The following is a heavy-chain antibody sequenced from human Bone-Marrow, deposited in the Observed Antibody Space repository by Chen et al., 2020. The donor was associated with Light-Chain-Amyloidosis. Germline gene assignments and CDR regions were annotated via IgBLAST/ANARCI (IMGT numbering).Heavy chain of an antibody. CDR2: IKSKTDGGTT. CDR1: GFTFRNAW. J-gene: IGHJ4*02. Sequence: EVQLVESGGGLVKPGGSLRLSCAASGFTFRNAWMSWVRQAPGKGLEWVGRIKSKTDGGTTDYAAPVKGRFTISRDDSKNTLYLQMNSLKTEDTAVYYCTTDPSSGYSYGYYFDYWGQGTLVTVSS. CDR3: TTDPSSGYSYGYYFDY. D-gene: IGHD5-18*01. V-gene: IGHV3-15*01.